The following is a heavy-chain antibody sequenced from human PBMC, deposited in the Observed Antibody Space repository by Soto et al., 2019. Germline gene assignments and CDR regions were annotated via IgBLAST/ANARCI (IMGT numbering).Heavy chain of an antibody. CDR1: VFNFDNYG. CDR3: AKDRVGGTFYTPLAF. CDR2: ITYDGSFQ. J-gene: IGHJ4*02. V-gene: IGHV3-30*18. Sequence: PGGALRLSCQASVFNFDNYGMHWVRQAPGKGLECVAVITYDGSFQYYADSVKGRFTISRDNSKNTLSLHLNTLKPEDTAVYHCAKDRVGGTFYTPLAFWGQGTLVTVYS. D-gene: IGHD1-7*01.